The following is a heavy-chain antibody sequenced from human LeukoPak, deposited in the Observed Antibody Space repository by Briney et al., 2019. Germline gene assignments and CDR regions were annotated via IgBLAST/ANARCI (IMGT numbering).Heavy chain of an antibody. J-gene: IGHJ4*02. CDR2: INHSGST. CDR1: GGSFSGYY. V-gene: IGHV4-34*01. D-gene: IGHD5-12*01. Sequence: SETLSLTCAVYGGSFSGYYWSWIRQPPGKGLEWIGEINHSGSTNYNPSLKSRVTISVDTSKNQFSLKLSSVTAADTAVYYCATGYRSAYSWDSWGQGTLVTVSS. CDR3: ATGYRSAYSWDS.